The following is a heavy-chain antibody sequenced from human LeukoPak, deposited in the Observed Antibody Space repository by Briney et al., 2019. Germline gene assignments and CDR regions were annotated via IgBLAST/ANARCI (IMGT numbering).Heavy chain of an antibody. CDR3: ARVYGSGSYYLTS. V-gene: IGHV3-48*03. J-gene: IGHJ5*02. D-gene: IGHD3-10*01. CDR1: GLTFSSYE. Sequence: PGGPLRLSCAASGLTFSSYEMNWVRQAPGKGLEGVSYISSSGSTIYYADSVKGRFTISRDNAKNSLYLQMNSLRAEDTAVYYCARVYGSGSYYLTSWGQGTLVTVSS. CDR2: ISSSGSTI.